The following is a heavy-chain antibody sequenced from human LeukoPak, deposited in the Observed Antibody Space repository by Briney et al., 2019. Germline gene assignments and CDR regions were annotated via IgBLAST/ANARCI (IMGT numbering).Heavy chain of an antibody. CDR1: GYRFTVYY. V-gene: IGHV1-2*02. CDR3: ARGSDYDDYFYMDF. CDR2: MNPKSGAT. Sequence: ASVTVSCKTSGYRFTVYYLHWVRQAPGQGLEWMGWMNPKSGATDYARKFQGRVTMTRDTSISTAYMELTRLRSYDTAVYFCARGSDYDDYFYMDFWGKGTTVTVSS. J-gene: IGHJ6*03.